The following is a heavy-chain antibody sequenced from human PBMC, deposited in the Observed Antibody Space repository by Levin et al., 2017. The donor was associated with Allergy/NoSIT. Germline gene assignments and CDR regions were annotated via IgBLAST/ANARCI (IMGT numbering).Heavy chain of an antibody. J-gene: IGHJ6*02. V-gene: IGHV1-69*02. CDR3: ARLEYCSGGSCYYYYYGMDV. D-gene: IGHD2-15*01. CDR2: IIPILGIA. CDR1: GGTFSSYT. Sequence: SVKVSCKASGGTFSSYTISWVRQAPGQGLEWMGRIIPILGIANYAQKFQGRVTITADKSTSTAYMELSSLRSEDTAVYYCARLEYCSGGSCYYYYYGMDVWGQGTTVTVSS.